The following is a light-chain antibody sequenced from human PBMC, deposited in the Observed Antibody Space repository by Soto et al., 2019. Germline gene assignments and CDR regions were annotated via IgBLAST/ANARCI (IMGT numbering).Light chain of an antibody. CDR3: QQYNNWPPT. V-gene: IGKV3D-15*01. CDR2: GPS. Sequence: EIVWTQSPAPLPFSPGEKATLSGRAGQRFGATLAWSQQKPGQAPSLLIYGPSTRATGIPARFSGSGSGTEFTLTISSLQSEDFAVYYCQQYNNWPPTFGQGTKVXXK. J-gene: IGKJ1*01. CDR1: QRFGAT.